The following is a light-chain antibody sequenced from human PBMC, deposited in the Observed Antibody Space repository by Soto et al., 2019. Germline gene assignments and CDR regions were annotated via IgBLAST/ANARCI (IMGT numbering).Light chain of an antibody. CDR1: SSNIGAGYD. Sequence: QSVLTQPPSVSGAPGQRVTLSCNESSSNIGAGYDVHWYQQLPGTAPKLLIFGSKYRPSGVPDRFSGSKSDTSASLAITGLQAQDEGDYYCQSYDSSLSGVVFGGGTKLTVL. J-gene: IGLJ2*01. CDR3: QSYDSSLSGVV. V-gene: IGLV1-40*01. CDR2: GSK.